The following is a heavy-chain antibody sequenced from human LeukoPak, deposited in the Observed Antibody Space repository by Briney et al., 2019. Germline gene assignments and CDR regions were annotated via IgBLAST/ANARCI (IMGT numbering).Heavy chain of an antibody. CDR2: ISGSGSPT. D-gene: IGHD1-26*01. CDR1: GFTFSSFA. CDR3: ARQVGASWFDP. V-gene: IGHV3-23*01. Sequence: PGGSLRLSCAASGFTFSSFAMSWVRQAPVKGLELVSTISGSGSPTHFADSVKGRFIISRDNSKNTLYLQMNSLRAEDMAVYYCARQVGASWFDPWGQGTLLTVSS. J-gene: IGHJ5*02.